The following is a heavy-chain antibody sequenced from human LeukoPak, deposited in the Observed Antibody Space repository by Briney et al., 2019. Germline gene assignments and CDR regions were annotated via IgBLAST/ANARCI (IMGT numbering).Heavy chain of an antibody. V-gene: IGHV3-21*01. J-gene: IGHJ4*02. Sequence: PGGSLRLSCAASGFTFSSYNMNWVRQAPGKGLEWVSSISTTSSYTYYADSVKGRFAISRDDAKDSLYLQMNSLRAEDTAVYYCARDLDREGGIGYYWGQGTLVTVSS. CDR2: ISTTSSYT. D-gene: IGHD3-16*02. CDR1: GFTFSSYN. CDR3: ARDLDREGGIGYY.